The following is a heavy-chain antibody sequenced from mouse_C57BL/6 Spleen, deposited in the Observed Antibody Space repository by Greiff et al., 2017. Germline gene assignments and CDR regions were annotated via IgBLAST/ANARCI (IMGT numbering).Heavy chain of an antibody. D-gene: IGHD3-2*02. J-gene: IGHJ2*01. CDR2: IHPNSGST. CDR3: ARRAQAYYFDY. V-gene: IGHV1-64*01. Sequence: VQLQQSGAELVKPGASVKLSCKASGYTFTSYWMHWVKQRPGQGLEWIGMIHPNSGSTNYNEKFKSKATLTVDKSSSTAYMQLSSLTSEDSAVYYCARRAQAYYFDYWGQGTTLTVSS. CDR1: GYTFTSYW.